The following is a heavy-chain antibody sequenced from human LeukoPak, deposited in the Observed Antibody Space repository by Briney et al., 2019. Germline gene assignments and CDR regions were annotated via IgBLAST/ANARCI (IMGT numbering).Heavy chain of an antibody. CDR2: ISYDGSNK. J-gene: IGHJ4*02. V-gene: IGHV3-30*18. CDR3: AKGGYSSSWYGPLDY. D-gene: IGHD6-13*01. Sequence: GGSLRLSCAASGFTFSSYGMHWVRQAPGKWLEWVAVISYDGSNKYYADSVKGRFTISRDNSKNTLYLQMNSLRAEDTAVYYCAKGGYSSSWYGPLDYWGQGTLVTVSS. CDR1: GFTFSSYG.